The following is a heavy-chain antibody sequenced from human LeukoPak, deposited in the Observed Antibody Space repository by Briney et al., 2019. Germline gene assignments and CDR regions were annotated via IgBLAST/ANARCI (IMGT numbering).Heavy chain of an antibody. D-gene: IGHD5-24*01. Sequence: PSETLSLTCTVSGGSISSYYWSWIRQPPGKGLEWIGYIYTSGSTNYHPSLKSRVTMSLDTSKNQFSLKLSSVTAADTAVYYCARNSRDGYSLLDFDYWGQGTLVTVSS. V-gene: IGHV4-4*08. CDR3: ARNSRDGYSLLDFDY. CDR2: IYTSGST. CDR1: GGSISSYY. J-gene: IGHJ4*02.